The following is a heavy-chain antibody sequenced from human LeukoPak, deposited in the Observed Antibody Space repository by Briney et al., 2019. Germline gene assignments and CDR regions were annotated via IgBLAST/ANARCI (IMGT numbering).Heavy chain of an antibody. CDR3: ASVDYYDSSGYYYFDY. Sequence: GGSLRLSCAASGFTFNNYGMHWVRQAPGKGREWVAFIQYDVSNKYYADSVKGRFTISRDNSKNTLYLQMNSLRAEDTAVYYCASVDYYDSSGYYYFDYWGQGTLVTVSS. V-gene: IGHV3-30*02. J-gene: IGHJ4*02. CDR1: GFTFNNYG. CDR2: IQYDVSNK. D-gene: IGHD3-22*01.